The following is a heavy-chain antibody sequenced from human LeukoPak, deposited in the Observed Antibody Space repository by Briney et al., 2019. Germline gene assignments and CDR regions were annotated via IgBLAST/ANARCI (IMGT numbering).Heavy chain of an antibody. CDR3: AKGGDYYGSGSNRFES. Sequence: GGSLTQTFAASGFSFSSYVTDWVRQAPGKGLEWVAGINGNGGRAKYADFVTGRFTISRDSSQNTVYLQMNSLRADDTAVYYCAKGGDYYGSGSNRFESWGQGSLVTVSS. CDR1: GFSFSSYV. D-gene: IGHD3-10*01. J-gene: IGHJ5*01. V-gene: IGHV3-23*01. CDR2: INGNGGRA.